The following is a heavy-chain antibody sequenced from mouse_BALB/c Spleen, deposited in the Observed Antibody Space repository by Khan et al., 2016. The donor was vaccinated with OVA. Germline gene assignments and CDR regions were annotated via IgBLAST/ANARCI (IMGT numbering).Heavy chain of an antibody. Sequence: QVQLKESGPGLVAPSPSLSITCTASGFTFTSYGVHWVRQTPGQGLEWLGVIWAGGSNNYYSALMSRLSICKDNSKSQVFLKMNSLQTDDTAIYYCARIEDIWGQGTTLTVSS. V-gene: IGHV2-9*02. CDR1: GFTFTSYG. J-gene: IGHJ2*01. CDR2: IWAGGSN. D-gene: IGHD1-3*01. CDR3: ARIEDI.